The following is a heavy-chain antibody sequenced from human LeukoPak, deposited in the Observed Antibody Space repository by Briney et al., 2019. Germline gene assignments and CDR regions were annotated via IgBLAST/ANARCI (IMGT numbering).Heavy chain of an antibody. Sequence: GGSLRLSCAASGFTFSSYAMHWVRQAPGKGLEWVAVISYDGSNKYYADSVKGRFTISRDNSKNTLYLQMNSLRAGDTAVYYCARLVGAATDPFDYWGQGTLVTVSS. V-gene: IGHV3-30-3*01. CDR2: ISYDGSNK. D-gene: IGHD2-15*01. CDR3: ARLVGAATDPFDY. J-gene: IGHJ4*02. CDR1: GFTFSSYA.